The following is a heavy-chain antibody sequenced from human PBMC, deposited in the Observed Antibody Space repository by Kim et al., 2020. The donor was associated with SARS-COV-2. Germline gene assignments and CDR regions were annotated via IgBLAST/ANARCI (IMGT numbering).Heavy chain of an antibody. CDR1: GGSFSGYY. CDR3: ARGPTLRFLEWLATPRPLDY. CDR2: INHSGST. Sequence: SETLSLTCAVYGGSFSGYYWSWIRQPPGKGLEWIGEINHSGSTNYNPSLKSRVTISVDTSKNQFSLKLSSVTAADTAVYYCARGPTLRFLEWLATPRPLDYWGQGTLVTVSS. V-gene: IGHV4-34*01. J-gene: IGHJ4*02. D-gene: IGHD3-3*01.